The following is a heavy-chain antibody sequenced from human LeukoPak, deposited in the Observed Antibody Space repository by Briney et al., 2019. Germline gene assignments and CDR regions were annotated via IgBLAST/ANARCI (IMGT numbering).Heavy chain of an antibody. CDR2: IYYSGST. J-gene: IGHJ4*02. D-gene: IGHD6-13*01. CDR3: ARTSSSFSVSFDY. Sequence: PSETLSLTCTVSGGSISSYYWSWIRQPPGKGLEWIGYIYYSGSTNYNPSLKSRVTISVDTSKNQFSMKLSSVTAADTAVYYCARTSSSFSVSFDYWGQGTLVTVSS. CDR1: GGSISSYY. V-gene: IGHV4-59*01.